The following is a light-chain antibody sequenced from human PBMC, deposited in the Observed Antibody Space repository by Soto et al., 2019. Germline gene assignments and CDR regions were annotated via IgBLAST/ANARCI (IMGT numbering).Light chain of an antibody. Sequence: SVLTQSPGTLSLSPGERATLSCRASQSVSSSYLAWYQQKPGQAPRLLIYGASSRATGIPDRFSGSGSGTDFTLTISRLEPEDYAVYYCQQYGSSPPTFGQWTKVDIK. V-gene: IGKV3-20*01. CDR3: QQYGSSPPT. J-gene: IGKJ1*01. CDR2: GAS. CDR1: QSVSSSY.